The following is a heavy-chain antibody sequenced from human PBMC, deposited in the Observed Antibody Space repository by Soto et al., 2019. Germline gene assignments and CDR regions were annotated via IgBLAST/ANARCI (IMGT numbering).Heavy chain of an antibody. D-gene: IGHD2-2*02. V-gene: IGHV1-18*01. Sequence: ASVEVSCKASGYTFTSYGISWVRQAPGQGLEWMGWISAYNGNTNYAQKLQGRVTMTTDTSTSTAYMELRSLRSDDTAVYYCARDEILYISRDIVVVPAAIMREYYYGMDVWGQGTTVTVSS. CDR1: GYTFTSYG. CDR2: ISAYNGNT. J-gene: IGHJ6*02. CDR3: ARDEILYISRDIVVVPAAIMREYYYGMDV.